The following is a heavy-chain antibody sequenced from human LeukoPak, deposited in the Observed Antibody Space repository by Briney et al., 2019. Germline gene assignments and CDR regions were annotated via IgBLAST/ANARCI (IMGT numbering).Heavy chain of an antibody. CDR3: ARDRRGYYDSSGYYRYFDY. V-gene: IGHV4-59*11. Sequence: SETLSLTCTVSGGSISSHYWSWIRQPPGKGLEWIGYIYYSGSTNYNPSLKRRVTISVDTSKNQFSLKLSSVTAADTAVYYCARDRRGYYDSSGYYRYFDYWGQGTLVTVSS. D-gene: IGHD3-22*01. CDR2: IYYSGST. J-gene: IGHJ4*02. CDR1: GGSISSHY.